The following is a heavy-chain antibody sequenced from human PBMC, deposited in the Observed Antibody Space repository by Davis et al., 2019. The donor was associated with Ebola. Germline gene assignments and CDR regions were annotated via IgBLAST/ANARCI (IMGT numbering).Heavy chain of an antibody. J-gene: IGHJ3*02. Sequence: ESLIIPCKCSGYSFTSYWIGRVRQMPGQGLEWMGIIYPGDSDTRHSPSLQGQVTISADKAITTAYLQWSSLKASDTAMYYCARHGNEGSWWAFDIWGQGTMVTVSS. CDR3: ARHGNEGSWWAFDI. CDR2: IYPGDSDT. V-gene: IGHV5-51*01. CDR1: GYSFTSYW. D-gene: IGHD6-13*01.